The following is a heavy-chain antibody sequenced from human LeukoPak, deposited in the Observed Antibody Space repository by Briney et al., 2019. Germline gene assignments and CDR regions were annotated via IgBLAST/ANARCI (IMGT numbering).Heavy chain of an antibody. CDR3: ARVNTAMIQAIDY. CDR2: IYYSGST. D-gene: IGHD5-18*01. CDR1: GGSISSYY. Sequence: LETLSLTCTVSGGSISSYYWSWIRQPPGKGLEWIGYIYYSGSTNYNPSLKSRVTISVDTSKNQFSLKLSSVTAADTAVYYCARVNTAMIQAIDYWAREPWSPSPQ. V-gene: IGHV4-59*01. J-gene: IGHJ4*02.